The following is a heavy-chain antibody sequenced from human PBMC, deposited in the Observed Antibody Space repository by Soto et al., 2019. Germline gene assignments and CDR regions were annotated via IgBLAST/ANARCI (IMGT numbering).Heavy chain of an antibody. CDR2: ISYDGSNK. Sequence: GGSLRLSCAASGFTFSSYGMHWVRQAPGKGLEWVAVISYDGSNKYYADSVKGRFTISRDNSKNTLYLQMNSLRAEDTAVYYCARTGGWNLFDYWGQGTLVTVSS. J-gene: IGHJ4*02. CDR3: ARTGGWNLFDY. CDR1: GFTFSSYG. V-gene: IGHV3-30*03. D-gene: IGHD1-7*01.